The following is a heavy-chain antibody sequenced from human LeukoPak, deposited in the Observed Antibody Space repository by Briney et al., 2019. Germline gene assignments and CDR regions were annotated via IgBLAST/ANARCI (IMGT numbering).Heavy chain of an antibody. CDR1: GFTFSSYA. CDR3: ARVEVVPAAIEDDAFDI. J-gene: IGHJ3*02. V-gene: IGHV3-30*01. CDR2: ISYDGSNK. Sequence: GGSLRLSCAASGFTFSSYAMHWVRQAPGKGLERVAVISYDGSNKYYADSVKGRFTISRDNSKNTLYLQMNSLRAEDTAVYYCARVEVVPAAIEDDAFDIWGQGTMVTVSS. D-gene: IGHD2-2*02.